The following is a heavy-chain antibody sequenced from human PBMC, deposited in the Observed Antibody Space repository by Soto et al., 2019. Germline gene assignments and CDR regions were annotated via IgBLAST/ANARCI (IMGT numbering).Heavy chain of an antibody. V-gene: IGHV3-23*01. Sequence: GGSLRLSCAASGFPFSSYAMSWVRQAPGKGLEWVSAISGSGGSTYYADSVKGRFTISRDNSKNTLYLQMNSLRAEDTAVYYCAKDLVGAYWYFDLWGRGTLVTVSS. CDR1: GFPFSSYA. J-gene: IGHJ2*01. CDR2: ISGSGGST. D-gene: IGHD1-26*01. CDR3: AKDLVGAYWYFDL.